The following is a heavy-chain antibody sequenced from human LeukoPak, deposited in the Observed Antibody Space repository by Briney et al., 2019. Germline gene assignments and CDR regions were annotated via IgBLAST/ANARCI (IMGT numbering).Heavy chain of an antibody. Sequence: PGESLKISCQTSGYDFATKWIGWVRQMPGKGLEWMGIIYPTDSITRYSPSFQGHVSISVGTSINPAYLQWASLRPSGTAMYFCARLAPDYADYWFAPWGQGTLVTVSS. CDR2: IYPTDSIT. CDR1: GYDFATKW. CDR3: ARLAPDYADYWFAP. D-gene: IGHD4-17*01. J-gene: IGHJ5*02. V-gene: IGHV5-51*01.